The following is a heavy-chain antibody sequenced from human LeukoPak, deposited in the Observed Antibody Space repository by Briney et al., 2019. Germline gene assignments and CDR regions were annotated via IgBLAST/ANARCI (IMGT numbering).Heavy chain of an antibody. CDR3: ARHTVLLWFGRYNRNWFDP. V-gene: IGHV4-34*01. D-gene: IGHD3-10*01. J-gene: IGHJ5*02. Sequence: SETLSLTCAVYGGSFSGYYWSWIRQPPGKGLEWIGEINHSGSTNYNPSLKSRVTISVDTSKNQFSLKLSSVTAADTAVYYCARHTVLLWFGRYNRNWFDPWGQGTLVTVSS. CDR1: GGSFSGYY. CDR2: INHSGST.